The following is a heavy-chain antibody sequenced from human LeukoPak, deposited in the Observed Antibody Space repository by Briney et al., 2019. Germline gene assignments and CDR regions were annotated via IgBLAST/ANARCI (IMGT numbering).Heavy chain of an antibody. Sequence: SETLSLTCTVSGGSISSYYWSWIRQPPGKGLEWIGYIYSSGSTNYNPSLKSRVTISVDTSKNQFSLKLNSVTAADTAVYYCARRLAVTGSPAFDIWGQGTMVTVSS. V-gene: IGHV4-59*08. J-gene: IGHJ3*02. CDR3: ARRLAVTGSPAFDI. D-gene: IGHD6-19*01. CDR2: IYSSGST. CDR1: GGSISSYY.